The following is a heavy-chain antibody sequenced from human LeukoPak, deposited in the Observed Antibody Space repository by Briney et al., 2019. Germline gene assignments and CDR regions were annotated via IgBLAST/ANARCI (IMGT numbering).Heavy chain of an antibody. CDR2: IYYTGST. V-gene: IGHV4-59*08. J-gene: IGHJ5*02. CDR3: ARHRGDFSSGYYLNWFDP. CDR1: GGSISSYY. Sequence: PSETLSLTCTVSGGSISSYYWSWIRQPPGKGLEWIGYIYYTGSTNHNPSLKSRVTMSVDMSTNQFSLKLSSVTAADAAMYYCARHRGDFSSGYYLNWFDPWGQGILVTVPS. D-gene: IGHD3-3*01.